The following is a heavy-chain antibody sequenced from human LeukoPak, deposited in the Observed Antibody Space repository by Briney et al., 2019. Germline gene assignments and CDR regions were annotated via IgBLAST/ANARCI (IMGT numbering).Heavy chain of an antibody. Sequence: ASVKVSCKASGYTFTGYYMHWVRQAPGQGLEWMGWINPNSGGTNYAQKFQGRVTMTRDTSISTAYMELSRLRSDDTAVYYCARVCDSSGYSNAFDIWGQGTMVTVSS. V-gene: IGHV1-2*02. J-gene: IGHJ3*02. CDR1: GYTFTGYY. CDR2: INPNSGGT. D-gene: IGHD3-22*01. CDR3: ARVCDSSGYSNAFDI.